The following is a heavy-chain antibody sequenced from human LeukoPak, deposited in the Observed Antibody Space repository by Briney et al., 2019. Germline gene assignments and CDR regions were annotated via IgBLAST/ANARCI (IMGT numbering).Heavy chain of an antibody. CDR1: GFTFSDYY. CDR2: TKAKVDNYVT. V-gene: IGHV3-72*01. CDR3: ARDNIGSYDY. J-gene: IGHJ4*02. D-gene: IGHD3-10*01. Sequence: PGGSLRLSCVVSGFTFSDYYMDWVRQTPGKGLEWIGRTKAKVDNYVTEYAASGKGRFTISRDESKSSLYLQMNSLKTEDTAVYYCARDNIGSYDYWGQGTRVTVSS.